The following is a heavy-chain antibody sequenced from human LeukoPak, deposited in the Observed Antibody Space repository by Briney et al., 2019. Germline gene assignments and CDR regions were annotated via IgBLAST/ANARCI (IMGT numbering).Heavy chain of an antibody. CDR1: GGTFSSYA. CDR3: ARVPLPHIVVVPAAGYYFDY. D-gene: IGHD2-2*01. CDR2: IIPIFGTA. Sequence: GASVKVSCKASGGTFSSYAISWVRQAPGQGLEWMGGIIPIFGTANYAQKFQGRVTITTDESTSTAYMELSSLGSEDTAVYYCARVPLPHIVVVPAAGYYFDYWGQGTLVTVSS. V-gene: IGHV1-69*05. J-gene: IGHJ4*02.